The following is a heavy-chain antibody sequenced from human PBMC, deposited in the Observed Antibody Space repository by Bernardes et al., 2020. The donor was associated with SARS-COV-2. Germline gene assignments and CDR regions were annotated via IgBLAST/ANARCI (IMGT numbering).Heavy chain of an antibody. D-gene: IGHD3-10*01. V-gene: IGHV2-5*02. CDR1: GFSLSTSGVG. J-gene: IGHJ6*02. Sequence: SGPTLVKPTQTLTLTCTFSGFSLSTSGVGVGWIRQPPGKALEWLALLYWDDDKRYSPSLKSRLTITKDTSKNQVVLTMTNMDPVDTATYYCAHTLAERYYGSGIDYGMDVWGQGTTVTVSS. CDR2: LYWDDDK. CDR3: AHTLAERYYGSGIDYGMDV.